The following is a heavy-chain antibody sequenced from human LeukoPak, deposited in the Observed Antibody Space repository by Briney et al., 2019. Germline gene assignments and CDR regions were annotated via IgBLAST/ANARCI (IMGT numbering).Heavy chain of an antibody. J-gene: IGHJ4*02. D-gene: IGHD3-9*01. CDR3: AKAGLRYFDWLYYFDY. CDR2: ISGSGGST. Sequence: GGSLRLSCAASGFTFSSYGMSWVRQAPGKGLEWVSAISGSGGSTYYADSVKGRFTISRDNSKNTLYLQMNSLRAEDTAVYYCAKAGLRYFDWLYYFDYWGQGTLVTVSS. V-gene: IGHV3-23*01. CDR1: GFTFSSYG.